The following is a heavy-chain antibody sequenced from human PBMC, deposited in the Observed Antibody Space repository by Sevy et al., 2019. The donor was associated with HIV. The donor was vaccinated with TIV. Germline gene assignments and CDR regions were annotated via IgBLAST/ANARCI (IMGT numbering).Heavy chain of an antibody. Sequence: ASVKVSCKASGYKFINYGISWVRQAPGQGLQWMGWISAYNGDTNYAQKLQGRVTMTTDTSTNTAYMELRTLRSDDTAVYFCARPRLGISVPTRGGFDIWAKGQWSPSPQ. V-gene: IGHV1-18*01. D-gene: IGHD6-19*01. CDR2: ISAYNGDT. CDR3: ARPRLGISVPTRGGFDI. CDR1: GYKFINYG. J-gene: IGHJ3*02.